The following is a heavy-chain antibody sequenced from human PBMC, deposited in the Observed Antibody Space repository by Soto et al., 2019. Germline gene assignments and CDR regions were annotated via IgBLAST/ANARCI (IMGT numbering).Heavy chain of an antibody. CDR1: GYTFTSYY. D-gene: IGHD3-3*01. CDR2: INPSGGST. CDR3: ARGPPASITIFGVVIDLNWFDP. V-gene: IGHV1-46*03. J-gene: IGHJ5*02. Sequence: GASVKVSCKASGYTFTSYYMHWVRQAPGQGLEWMGIINPSGGSTSYAQKFQGRVTMTRDTSTSTVYMELSSLRSEDTAAYYCARGPPASITIFGVVIDLNWFDPWGQGTLVTVSS.